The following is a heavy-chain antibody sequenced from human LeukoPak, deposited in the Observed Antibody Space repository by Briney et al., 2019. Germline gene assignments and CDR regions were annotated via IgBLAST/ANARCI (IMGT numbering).Heavy chain of an antibody. CDR1: GYTFTGYY. CDR2: INPNSGGT. Sequence: ASVKVSCKASGYTFTGYYMHWVRQAPGQGLEWMGWINPNSGGTNYAQKFQGRVTMTRDTSIRTAYMDLTRLRSDDTAVYYCVRDGGYSSGWYDYWGQGALVSVSS. V-gene: IGHV1-2*02. D-gene: IGHD6-19*01. J-gene: IGHJ4*02. CDR3: VRDGGYSSGWYDY.